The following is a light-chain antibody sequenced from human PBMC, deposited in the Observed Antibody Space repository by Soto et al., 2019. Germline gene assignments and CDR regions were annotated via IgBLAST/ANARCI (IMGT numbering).Light chain of an antibody. CDR1: SSDVGGYNY. CDR3: SSYAGSNTHYV. CDR2: EVS. J-gene: IGLJ1*01. Sequence: QSALTQPPSASGSPGQSVTISCTGTSSDVGGYNYVSWYQQHPGKAPKLMIYEVSKRPSGVPDRFSGSKSGNTASLIVSGLQAEDEADYYCSSYAGSNTHYVFGTGTKVTVL. V-gene: IGLV2-8*01.